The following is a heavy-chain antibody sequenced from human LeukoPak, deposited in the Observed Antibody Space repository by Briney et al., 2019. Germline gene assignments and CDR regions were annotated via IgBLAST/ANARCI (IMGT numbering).Heavy chain of an antibody. D-gene: IGHD6-6*01. J-gene: IGHJ6*03. CDR3: ARAAGSSSTYYYYYMDV. Sequence: PSETLSLTCAVYGGSFSGYYWSWIRQPPGKGLEWIGEINHSGSTNYNPSLKSRVTISVDTSKNQFSLKLSSVTAADTAVYYCARAAGSSSTYYYYYMDVWGKGTTVTVSS. V-gene: IGHV4-34*01. CDR1: GGSFSGYY. CDR2: INHSGST.